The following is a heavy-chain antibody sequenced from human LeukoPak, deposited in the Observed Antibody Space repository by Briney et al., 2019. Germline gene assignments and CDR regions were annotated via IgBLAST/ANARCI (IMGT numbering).Heavy chain of an antibody. CDR2: IKPDGSEI. CDR1: GFSFSRYW. D-gene: IGHD3-10*02. Sequence: GGSLRLSCEASGFSFSRYWMSWVRQAPVRGLEWVANIKPDGSEIYYVDSVKGRFTISRDNAKNSLYLQMNSLRAEDTAVYYCAELGITMIGGVWGKGTTVTISS. CDR3: AELGITMIGGV. V-gene: IGHV3-7*01. J-gene: IGHJ6*04.